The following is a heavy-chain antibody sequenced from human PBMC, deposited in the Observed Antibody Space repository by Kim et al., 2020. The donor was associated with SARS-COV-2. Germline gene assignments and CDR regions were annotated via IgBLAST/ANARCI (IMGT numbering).Heavy chain of an antibody. Sequence: GGSLRLSCAASGFTFSSYWMHWVRQAPGKGLVWVSRINSDGSSTSYADSVKGRFTISRDNAKNTLYLQMNSLRAEDTAVYYCARSVEYYGMDVWGQGTTVTVSS. CDR1: GFTFSSYW. CDR3: ARSVEYYGMDV. D-gene: IGHD1-1*01. J-gene: IGHJ6*02. CDR2: INSDGSST. V-gene: IGHV3-74*01.